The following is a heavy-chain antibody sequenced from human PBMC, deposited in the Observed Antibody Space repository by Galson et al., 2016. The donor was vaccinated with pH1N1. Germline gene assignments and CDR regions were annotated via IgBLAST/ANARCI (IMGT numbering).Heavy chain of an antibody. CDR2: IDPSSGST. V-gene: IGHV1-46*03. CDR1: GYTLSRYD. Sequence: SVKVSCKASGYTLSRYDMHWLRQAPGQGLEWMGIIDPSSGSTTYAQKFQGRVTMTHDTATNTVYMELSSLRSDDTAVYYCARRYYFDYWGQGTLVAVSS. J-gene: IGHJ4*02. CDR3: ARRYYFDY.